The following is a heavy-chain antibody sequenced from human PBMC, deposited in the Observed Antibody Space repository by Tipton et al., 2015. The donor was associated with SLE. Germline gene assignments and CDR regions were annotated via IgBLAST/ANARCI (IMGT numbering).Heavy chain of an antibody. D-gene: IGHD3-10*01. CDR1: GGSFSGYY. CDR2: INHSGST. Sequence: LRLSCAVYGGSFSGYYWSWIRQPPGKGLEWIGEINHSGSTYYNPSLKSRVTISVDTSKNQFSLKLSSVTAADTAVYYCAREGTYYYGPRRGWYFDLWGRGTLVTVSS. J-gene: IGHJ2*01. CDR3: AREGTYYYGPRRGWYFDL. V-gene: IGHV4-34*01.